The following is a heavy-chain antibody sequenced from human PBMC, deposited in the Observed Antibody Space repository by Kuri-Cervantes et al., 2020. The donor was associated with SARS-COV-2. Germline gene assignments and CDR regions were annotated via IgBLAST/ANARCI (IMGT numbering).Heavy chain of an antibody. V-gene: IGHV3-11*04. J-gene: IGHJ4*02. D-gene: IGHD3-22*01. CDR2: IGPSGTTK. Sequence: GGSLRLSCTASGFIFSGYYMTWIRQAPGKGLEWVSNIGPSGTTKYYADSVKGRFTISRDNAKNSLCLQMSSLRAEDTAVYYCAKRYDTSGDYWHYFDYWGQGTLVTVSS. CDR3: AKRYDTSGDYWHYFDY. CDR1: GFIFSGYY.